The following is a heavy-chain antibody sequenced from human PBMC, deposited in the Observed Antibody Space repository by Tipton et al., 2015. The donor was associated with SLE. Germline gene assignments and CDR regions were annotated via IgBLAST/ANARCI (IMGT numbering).Heavy chain of an antibody. CDR3: ARGAPHCSSTSCVDY. D-gene: IGHD2-2*01. J-gene: IGHJ4*02. V-gene: IGHV4-59*11. CDR2: IYYSGST. Sequence: TLSLTCTVSGGSISSHYWSWIRQPPGKGLECIGYIYYSGSTNYNPSLKSRVTISVDTSKNQFSLKLSSVTAADTAVYYCARGAPHCSSTSCVDYWGQGTLVTVSS. CDR1: GGSISSHY.